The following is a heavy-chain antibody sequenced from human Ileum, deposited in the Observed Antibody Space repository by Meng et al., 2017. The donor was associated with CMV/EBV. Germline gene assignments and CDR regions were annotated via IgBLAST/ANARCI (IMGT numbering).Heavy chain of an antibody. CDR3: ARGGYVSGSRLKDWFDP. V-gene: IGHV1-3*01. D-gene: IGHD3-10*01. J-gene: IGHJ5*02. Sequence: YTVTSYTMHWVRQAPGQRLEWMGWINAGNGNTKYSQNFQGRVTITRDTSATSAYMELSSLRSEDTAVYYCARGGYVSGSRLKDWFDPWGQGTLVTVSS. CDR2: INAGNGNT. CDR1: YTVTSYT.